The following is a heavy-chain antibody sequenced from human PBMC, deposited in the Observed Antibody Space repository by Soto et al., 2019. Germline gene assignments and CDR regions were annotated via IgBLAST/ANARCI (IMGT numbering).Heavy chain of an antibody. V-gene: IGHV4-30-4*01. J-gene: IGHJ6*02. CDR3: ARRGYYDSRGYYYYDYGLDV. Sequence: PSETLSLTCTVSGGSISSGDYYWSWIRQPPGKGLEGIGYIYTSGSTYYTPSLKSRLTISVDTSKNQFSLKLSSVTAADTAVYYCARRGYYDSRGYYYYDYGLDVWGQGTTVTVSS. CDR1: GGSISSGDYY. D-gene: IGHD3-22*01. CDR2: IYTSGST.